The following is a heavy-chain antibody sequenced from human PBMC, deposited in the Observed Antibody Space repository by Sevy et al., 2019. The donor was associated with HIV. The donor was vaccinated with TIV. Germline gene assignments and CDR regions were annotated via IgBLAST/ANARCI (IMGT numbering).Heavy chain of an antibody. D-gene: IGHD3-3*02. J-gene: IGHJ3*02. CDR2: MRGNGENR. Sequence: GGSLRLSCAASEFTFSSHAVSWVRQAPGKGLEWVSAMRGNGENRHYADSVGGRFTISRDNFKNTLYLQMNSLRAEDTALYYCARDGRGISAFDIWGQGTMVTVSS. CDR1: EFTFSSHA. CDR3: ARDGRGISAFDI. V-gene: IGHV3-23*01.